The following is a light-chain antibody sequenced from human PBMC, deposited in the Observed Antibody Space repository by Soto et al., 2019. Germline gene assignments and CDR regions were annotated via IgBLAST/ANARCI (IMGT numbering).Light chain of an antibody. CDR3: SSYTTIKTVV. CDR2: DVS. CDR1: SSDVGGYDF. V-gene: IGLV2-11*01. J-gene: IGLJ2*01. Sequence: QSVLTQPRSVSGSPGQSVTISCTGSSSDVGGYDFVSWYQQHPGKAPKLMISDVSERPSGVPDRFSGSKSANTAYLTISGVQPEDEADYHCSSYTTIKTVVFGGGTKVTVL.